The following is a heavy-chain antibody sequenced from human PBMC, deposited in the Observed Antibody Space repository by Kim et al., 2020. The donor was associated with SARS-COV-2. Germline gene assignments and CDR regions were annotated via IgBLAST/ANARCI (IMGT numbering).Heavy chain of an antibody. CDR3: ARDLAGYSSGWPLDY. CDR1: GFTFSSYG. D-gene: IGHD6-19*01. Sequence: GSLRLSCAASGFTFSSYGIHWVRQAPGKGLEWVAVIWYDGSKKYYADSVKGRFTISRDNSKNTLYLQMNSLRAEDTAVYYCARDLAGYSSGWPLDYWGQGTLVTVSS. CDR2: IWYDGSKK. J-gene: IGHJ4*02. V-gene: IGHV3-33*01.